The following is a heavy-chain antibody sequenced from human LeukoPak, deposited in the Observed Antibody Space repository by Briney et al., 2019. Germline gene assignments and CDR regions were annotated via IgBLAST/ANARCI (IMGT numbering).Heavy chain of an antibody. J-gene: IGHJ4*02. Sequence: GGSLRLSCVVSGITLSNYGMSWVRQAPGKGLEWVAGISDRGGSTNYADSVKGRFTISRDNPKNTLYLQMNSLRSEDTAVYFCAKRGVVIRAVLVVGFHKEAYYFDSWGQGALVTVSS. D-gene: IGHD2-15*01. V-gene: IGHV3-23*01. CDR1: GITLSNYG. CDR3: AKRGVVIRAVLVVGFHKEAYYFDS. CDR2: ISDRGGST.